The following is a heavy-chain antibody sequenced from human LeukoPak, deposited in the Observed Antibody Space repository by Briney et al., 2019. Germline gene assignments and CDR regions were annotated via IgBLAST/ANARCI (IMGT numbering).Heavy chain of an antibody. CDR2: INPNSGGT. D-gene: IGHD4-17*01. CDR3: ARTKRGYDYGDYRFDP. CDR1: GYTFTGYY. Sequence: ASVKVSCKASGYTFTGYYMHWVRQAPGQGLEWMGWINPNSGGTNYAQKFQGGVTMTRDTSISTAYMELSRLRSDDPAVYYCARTKRGYDYGDYRFDPWGQGTLVTVSS. J-gene: IGHJ5*02. V-gene: IGHV1-2*02.